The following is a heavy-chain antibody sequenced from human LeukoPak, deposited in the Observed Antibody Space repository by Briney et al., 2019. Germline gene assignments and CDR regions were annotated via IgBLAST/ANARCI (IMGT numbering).Heavy chain of an antibody. D-gene: IGHD5-18*01. Sequence: GGSLRLSCAASGFTFSSYAMSWVRQAPGKGLEWVSAISGSGGSTYYADSVKGRFTISRDNSKNTLYLQVNSLRAEDTAVYYCAKDLGGYSYGYERLFDYWGQGTLVTVSS. CDR1: GFTFSSYA. CDR3: AKDLGGYSYGYERLFDY. V-gene: IGHV3-23*01. CDR2: ISGSGGST. J-gene: IGHJ4*02.